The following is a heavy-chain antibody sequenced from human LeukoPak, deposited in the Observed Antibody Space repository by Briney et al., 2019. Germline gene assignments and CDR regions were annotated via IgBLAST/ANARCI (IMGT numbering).Heavy chain of an antibody. V-gene: IGHV3-23*01. Sequence: GGSLRLSCAASGFTFSSYATNWVRQAPGKGLEWVSAISGNVGSTYYADSLKGHFAISRDNSKNTLYLQMNSLRAEDTAVYYCAKDPQDCSGGSCYTPGYYFDYWGQGTLVTVSS. CDR3: AKDPQDCSGGSCYTPGYYFDY. CDR1: GFTFSSYA. CDR2: ISGNVGST. D-gene: IGHD2-15*01. J-gene: IGHJ4*02.